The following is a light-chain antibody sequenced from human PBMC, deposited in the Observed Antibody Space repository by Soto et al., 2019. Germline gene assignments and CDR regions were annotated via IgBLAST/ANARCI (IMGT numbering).Light chain of an antibody. V-gene: IGLV1-44*01. CDR2: SNN. Sequence: QSVLTQPPSASGTPGQRVTISCSGSSSSIGTNTVTWYQQLPGTTPKLLIYSNNQRPSGVPDRFSGSKSGTSASLAISGLQSEDEPDYYCAAWDVSLVVFGGGTKLTVL. CDR3: AAWDVSLVV. CDR1: SSSIGTNT. J-gene: IGLJ2*01.